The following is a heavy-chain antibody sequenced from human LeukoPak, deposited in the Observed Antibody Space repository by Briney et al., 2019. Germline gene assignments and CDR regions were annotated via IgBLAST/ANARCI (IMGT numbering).Heavy chain of an antibody. CDR1: GYSFTNYW. J-gene: IGHJ4*02. CDR2: IYPGDSDT. CDR3: ARQGYGGNPQGAADY. Sequence: GESLKISCKGSGYSFTNYWIGWVRQMPGKGLEWVGLIYPGDSDTRYSPSFQGQVTISADKSISTAYLQWSSLKASDTAMYYCARQGYGGNPQGAADYWGQGTLVTVSS. V-gene: IGHV5-51*01. D-gene: IGHD4-23*01.